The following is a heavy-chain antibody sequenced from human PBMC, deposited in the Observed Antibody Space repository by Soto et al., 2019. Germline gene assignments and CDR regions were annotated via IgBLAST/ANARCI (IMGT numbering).Heavy chain of an antibody. J-gene: IGHJ6*02. CDR3: ARGSQSGSHYYYGMDV. Sequence: PGGSLRLSCAASGFTFSSYAMHWVRQAPGKGLEWVAVISYDGSNKYYADSVKGRFTISRDNSKNTLYLQMNSLRAEDTAVYYCARGSQSGSHYYYGMDVWGQGTTVTVSS. V-gene: IGHV3-30-3*01. D-gene: IGHD1-26*01. CDR1: GFTFSSYA. CDR2: ISYDGSNK.